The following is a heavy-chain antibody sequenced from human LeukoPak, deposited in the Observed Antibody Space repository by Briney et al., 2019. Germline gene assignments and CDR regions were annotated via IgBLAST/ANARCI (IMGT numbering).Heavy chain of an antibody. CDR1: GGSISSYY. D-gene: IGHD4-17*01. V-gene: IGHV4-59*01. J-gene: IGHJ5*02. Sequence: PSETLSLTRTVSGGSISSYYWSWIRQPPGKGLEWIGYIYYSGSTNYNPSLKSRVTISVDTSKNQFSLKLSSVTAADTAVYYCAKGGVYGDYVGDWFDPWGQGTLVTVSS. CDR3: AKGGVYGDYVGDWFDP. CDR2: IYYSGST.